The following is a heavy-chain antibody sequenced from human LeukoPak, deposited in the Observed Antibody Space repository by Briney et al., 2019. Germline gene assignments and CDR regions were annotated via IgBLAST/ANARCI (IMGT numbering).Heavy chain of an antibody. J-gene: IGHJ4*02. Sequence: GGSLRLPCAASGFTVSSNYMSWVRQAPGKGLEWVSAISGSGGSTYYADSVKGRFTISRDNSKNTLYLQMNSLRAEDTAVYYCAKAKSNSQYYFDYWGQGTLVTVSS. CDR3: AKAKSNSQYYFDY. V-gene: IGHV3-23*01. CDR1: GFTVSSNY. D-gene: IGHD4-23*01. CDR2: ISGSGGST.